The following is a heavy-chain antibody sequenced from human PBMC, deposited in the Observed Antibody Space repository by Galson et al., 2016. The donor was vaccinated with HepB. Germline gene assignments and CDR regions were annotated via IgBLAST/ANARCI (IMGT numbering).Heavy chain of an antibody. CDR3: ARPRHYDFWSGYSD. J-gene: IGHJ4*02. CDR2: ISYDGKSE. D-gene: IGHD3-3*01. Sequence: SLRLSCAASGFTFSTYGMHWVRQAPGKGLEWVALISYDGKSESYADSVKGRFTISRDNSKSTLYVQMNSLRAEDTAVYYCARPRHYDFWSGYSDWGQGALVTVSS. V-gene: IGHV3-30*03. CDR1: GFTFSTYG.